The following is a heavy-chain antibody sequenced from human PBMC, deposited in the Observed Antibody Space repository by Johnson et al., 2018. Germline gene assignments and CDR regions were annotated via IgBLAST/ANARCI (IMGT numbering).Heavy chain of an antibody. CDR3: ARGGGLYAFDI. J-gene: IGHJ3*02. V-gene: IGHV4-59*01. CDR1: GGSISGYH. Sequence: QVQLVQSGPGLVKPSETLSLICTVSGGSISGYHWSWIRQPPGKGLEWIAFISHTGSPNYNPSLKSRVTISLETSKNQFSLKLSSVTAADTAVYYCARGGGLYAFDIWGQGTMVTVSS. D-gene: IGHD6-19*01. CDR2: ISHTGSP.